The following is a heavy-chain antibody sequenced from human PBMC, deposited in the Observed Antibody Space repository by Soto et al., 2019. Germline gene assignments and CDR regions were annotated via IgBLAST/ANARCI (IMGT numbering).Heavy chain of an antibody. D-gene: IGHD3-10*01. J-gene: IGHJ4*02. Sequence: EVQLVESGGGLIQPGGSLRLSCAVSGFTVSNNYMSWVRQAPGKGLEGVSVIYSGGYTAYGDSVKGRFTISRDNSKNTLCPKLRSLGAADVSFFYGATDRGGGGYWGQGTLVTVSS. CDR3: ATDRGGGGY. CDR2: IYSGGYT. V-gene: IGHV3-53*01. CDR1: GFTVSNNY.